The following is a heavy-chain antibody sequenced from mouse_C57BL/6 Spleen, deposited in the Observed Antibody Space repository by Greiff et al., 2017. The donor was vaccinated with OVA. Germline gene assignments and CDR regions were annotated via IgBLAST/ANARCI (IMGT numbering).Heavy chain of an antibody. J-gene: IGHJ2*01. Sequence: VQLQQPGAELVKPGASVKLSCKASGYTFTSYWMHWVKQRPGQGLEWIGMIHPNSGSTNYNEKFKSKATLTVDKSSSTAYMQLSSLTSEDSAVYYCARGNYGSSPHYFDYWGQGTTLTVSS. CDR3: ARGNYGSSPHYFDY. D-gene: IGHD1-1*01. CDR2: IHPNSGST. CDR1: GYTFTSYW. V-gene: IGHV1-64*01.